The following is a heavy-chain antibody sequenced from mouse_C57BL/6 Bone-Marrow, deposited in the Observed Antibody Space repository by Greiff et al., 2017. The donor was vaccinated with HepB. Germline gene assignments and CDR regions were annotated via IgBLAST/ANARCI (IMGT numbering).Heavy chain of an antibody. CDR2: INPSSGYT. Sequence: QVQLKQSGAELARPGASVKMSCKASGYTFTSYTMHWVKQRPGQGLAWIGYINPSSGYTKYKQKFKDKATLTADKSSSTAYMQLSSLTSEDSAVYYCARSYGGYAMYYWGQGTSVTVSS. J-gene: IGHJ4*01. V-gene: IGHV1-4*01. CDR3: ARSYGGYAMYY. D-gene: IGHD1-1*01. CDR1: GYTFTSYT.